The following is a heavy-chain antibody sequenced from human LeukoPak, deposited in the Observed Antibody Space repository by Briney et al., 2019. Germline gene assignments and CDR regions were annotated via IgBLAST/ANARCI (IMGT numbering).Heavy chain of an antibody. Sequence: GGSLRLSCAASGFTFSTYWMGWVRQAPGKGLEWVAKIKPDGSEKDHVDSVKGRFTISRDNAKNSLYLQMNSLRAEDTAVYYCARDMVTGTTPAFDIWGQGTMVTVSS. J-gene: IGHJ3*02. D-gene: IGHD1-7*01. V-gene: IGHV3-7*01. CDR3: ARDMVTGTTPAFDI. CDR2: IKPDGSEK. CDR1: GFTFSTYW.